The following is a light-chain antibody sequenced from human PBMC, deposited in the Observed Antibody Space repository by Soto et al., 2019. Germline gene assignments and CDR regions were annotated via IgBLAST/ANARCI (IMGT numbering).Light chain of an antibody. CDR3: QQSHSAPI. CDR1: QNIDTF. V-gene: IGKV1-39*01. Sequence: DIPMTQSPSSLSASVGDSVTISCRSSQNIDTFLNWYQQKAGEAPKLLIRSSTTLQDGVPSRFTGSGSGTEFALTIGSLQPEDFASYYCQQSHSAPIFGQGTKA. J-gene: IGKJ1*01. CDR2: SST.